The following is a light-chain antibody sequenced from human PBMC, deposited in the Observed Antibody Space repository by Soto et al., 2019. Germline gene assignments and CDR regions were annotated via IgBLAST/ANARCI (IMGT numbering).Light chain of an antibody. V-gene: IGKV4-1*01. CDR2: WAS. CDR3: QQYYSTPAR. Sequence: DIVMTQSPDSLAVSLGERATINCKSSQSVLYSSNNKNYLAWYQQKPGQPPKLLIYWASTRESGVPDRFSGSGSGTDFTLTISSLQAEDVEVYYCQQYYSTPARFGGGTKVDIK. J-gene: IGKJ4*01. CDR1: QSVLYSSNNKNY.